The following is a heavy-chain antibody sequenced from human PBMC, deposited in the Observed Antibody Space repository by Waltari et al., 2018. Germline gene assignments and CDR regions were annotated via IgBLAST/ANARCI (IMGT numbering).Heavy chain of an antibody. D-gene: IGHD4-17*01. J-gene: IGHJ3*02. Sequence: QPQLQESGPGLEQPSETLSLTSTVPGGSLTTRRYHWAWIRQTPGKGLEWIGSIHIRGSTYYNPSLRSRVTMSVDTSNNQFSLKLTSVTAADTAVYYCARQPPTTVPTPRSPFDTWGQGTMVSVSS. CDR3: ARQPPTTVPTPRSPFDT. V-gene: IGHV4-39*07. CDR2: IHIRGST. CDR1: GGSLTTRRYH.